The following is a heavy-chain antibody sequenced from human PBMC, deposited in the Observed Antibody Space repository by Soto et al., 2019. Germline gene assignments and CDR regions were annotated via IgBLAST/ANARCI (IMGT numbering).Heavy chain of an antibody. Sequence: EVQLVETGGGLIQPGGSLRLSCAASGFTVSSNYMSWVRQAPGKGLEWVSVIYSGGSTYYADSVKGRFTISRDNSKNTLYLQMNSLRAEDTAVYYCASTYSGYDSYYYYGMDVWGQGTTVTVSS. J-gene: IGHJ6*02. V-gene: IGHV3-53*02. CDR2: IYSGGST. CDR1: GFTVSSNY. D-gene: IGHD5-12*01. CDR3: ASTYSGYDSYYYYGMDV.